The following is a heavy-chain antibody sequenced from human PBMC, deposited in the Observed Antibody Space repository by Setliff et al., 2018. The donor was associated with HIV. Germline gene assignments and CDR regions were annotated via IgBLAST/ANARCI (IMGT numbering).Heavy chain of an antibody. CDR3: VKARVDGDYYYYYYMDV. CDR1: GFTFSIYS. Sequence: GGSLRLSCAASGFTFSIYSMNWVRQAPGKGLEWVSYISSNGGSTYYADSVKGRFTISRDNSKNTLYLQMSSLRAEDTAVYYCVKARVDGDYYYYYYMDVWGKGTTVTVSS. D-gene: IGHD4-17*01. J-gene: IGHJ6*03. CDR2: ISSNGGST. V-gene: IGHV3-64D*09.